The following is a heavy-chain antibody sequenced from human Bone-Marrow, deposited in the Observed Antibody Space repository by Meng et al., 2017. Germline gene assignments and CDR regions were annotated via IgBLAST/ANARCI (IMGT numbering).Heavy chain of an antibody. CDR2: ISSSGSTI. CDR1: GFTFSDYY. CDR3: ARDRAAAGIYDY. Sequence: GQLVESGGGLVKPGVSLRLSCASSGFTFSDYYISWIRQAPGKGLEWVSYISSSGSTIYYADSVKGRFTISRDNAKNSLYLQMNSLRAEDTAVYYCARDRAAAGIYDYWGQGTLVTVSS. V-gene: IGHV3-11*01. J-gene: IGHJ4*02. D-gene: IGHD6-13*01.